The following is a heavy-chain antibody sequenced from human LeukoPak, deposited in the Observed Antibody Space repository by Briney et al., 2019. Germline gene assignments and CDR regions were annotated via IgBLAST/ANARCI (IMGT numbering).Heavy chain of an antibody. J-gene: IGHJ4*02. Sequence: TGGSLRLSCVASGFTFSTYVMGWVRQVPGKGLEWVANIKQDGSEKYYVDSVKGRFTISRDNAKNSLYLQMNSLRAEDTAVYYCARVGSILTDHFDYWGQGTLVTVSS. CDR1: GFTFSTYV. CDR2: IKQDGSEK. CDR3: ARVGSILTDHFDY. V-gene: IGHV3-7*01. D-gene: IGHD3-9*01.